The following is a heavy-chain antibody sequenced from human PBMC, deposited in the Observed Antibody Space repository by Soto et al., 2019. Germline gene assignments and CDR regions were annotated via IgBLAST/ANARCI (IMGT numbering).Heavy chain of an antibody. CDR1: GGSITTSSYY. J-gene: IGHJ4*02. CDR2: IYHSGYT. D-gene: IGHD1-7*01. CDR3: ARLLTGTTFYFDY. V-gene: IGHV4-39*01. Sequence: SETLSLTCSVSGGSITTSSYYWAWIRQPPGKGPEWIGAIYHSGYTYYNASLMSRVTISVDTSKNLFSLEVNSLTAADTATYYCARLLTGTTFYFDYWGQGTLVTVSS.